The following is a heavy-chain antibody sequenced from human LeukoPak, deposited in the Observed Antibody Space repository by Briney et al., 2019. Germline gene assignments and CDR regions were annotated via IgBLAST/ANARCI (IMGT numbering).Heavy chain of an antibody. CDR3: ARGGIAVAIPQPWFDP. J-gene: IGHJ5*02. CDR2: INPSGGST. V-gene: IGHV1-46*01. D-gene: IGHD6-19*01. CDR1: GYTFTSYY. Sequence: ASVKVSCKASGYTFTSYYMHWVRQAPGQGLEWMGIINPSGGSTSYAQKFQGRVTMTRDMSTSTVYMELSSLRSEDTAVYYCARGGIAVAIPQPWFDPWGQGTLVTVSS.